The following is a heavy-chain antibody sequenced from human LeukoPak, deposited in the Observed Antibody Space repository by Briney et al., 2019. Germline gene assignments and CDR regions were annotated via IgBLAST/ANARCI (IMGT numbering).Heavy chain of an antibody. CDR2: IDWNSRST. Sequence: GWSLRLSCAASGFTFDDYAMQWVRLSPGKGLEWVSRIDWNSRSTVYADSVRGRFTIYRDNAKNSLYLQMNSLRPEDTALYYCARDRRPLTGYNAQDYWGQGTLVTVSS. CDR3: ARDRRPLTGYNAQDY. V-gene: IGHV3-9*01. J-gene: IGHJ4*02. D-gene: IGHD3-9*01. CDR1: GFTFDDYA.